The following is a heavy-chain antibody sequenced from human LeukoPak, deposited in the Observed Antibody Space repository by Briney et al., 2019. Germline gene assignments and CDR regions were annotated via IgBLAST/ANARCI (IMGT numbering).Heavy chain of an antibody. CDR2: IYTSGST. Sequence: SQTLSLTCTVSGGSISSGSYYWSWIRQPAGKGLEWIGRIYTSGSTNYNPSLKSRVTISVDTSKNQFSLKLSSVTAADTAVYYCARDQNPRFTIFGVVDYNWFDPWGQGTLVTVSS. CDR1: GGSISSGSYY. V-gene: IGHV4-61*02. D-gene: IGHD3-3*01. J-gene: IGHJ5*02. CDR3: ARDQNPRFTIFGVVDYNWFDP.